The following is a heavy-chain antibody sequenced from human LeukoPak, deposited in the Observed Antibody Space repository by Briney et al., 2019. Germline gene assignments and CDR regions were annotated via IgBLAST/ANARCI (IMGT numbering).Heavy chain of an antibody. Sequence: GGSLRLSCAASGFTFSSYWMHWVRQGPGKGLVWVSRIKSDGSSTSYADSVKGRFTISRDNAKNTLYLQMNSLRDEDTAVYYCAKGRDGYNVYYFDYWGQGTLVTVSS. V-gene: IGHV3-74*01. J-gene: IGHJ4*02. CDR3: AKGRDGYNVYYFDY. D-gene: IGHD5-24*01. CDR2: IKSDGSST. CDR1: GFTFSSYW.